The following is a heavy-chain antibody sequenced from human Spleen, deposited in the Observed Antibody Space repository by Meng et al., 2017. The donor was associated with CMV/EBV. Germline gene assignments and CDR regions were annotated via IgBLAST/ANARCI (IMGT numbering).Heavy chain of an antibody. CDR3: AKLLVRGAAAGTGGASMDV. CDR1: GFTFSSYG. V-gene: IGHV3-30*02. CDR2: IRYDGSNK. Sequence: GESLKISCAASGFTFSSYGMHWVRQAPGKGLEWVAFIRYDGSNKYYADSVKGRFTISRDNSKNTLYLKMNSLRAEDTAVYYCAKLLVRGAAAGTGGASMDVWGQGTTVTVSS. D-gene: IGHD6-13*01. J-gene: IGHJ6*02.